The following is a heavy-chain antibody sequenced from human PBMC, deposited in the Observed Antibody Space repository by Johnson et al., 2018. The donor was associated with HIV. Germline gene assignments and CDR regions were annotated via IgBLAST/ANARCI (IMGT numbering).Heavy chain of an antibody. J-gene: IGHJ3*02. V-gene: IGHV3-66*03. D-gene: IGHD6-13*01. CDR2: IYSGGST. CDR1: GFTVSSNY. CDR3: AKDGAAAGTVGADAFDI. Sequence: EVQLVESGGGLIQPGGSLRLSCAASGFTVSSNYMSWVRQAPGKGLEWVSEIYSGGSTYYADSVKGRFIISRDSSKNTLYLQMNSLRAEDTAVYYCAKDGAAAGTVGADAFDIWGQGTMVTVSS.